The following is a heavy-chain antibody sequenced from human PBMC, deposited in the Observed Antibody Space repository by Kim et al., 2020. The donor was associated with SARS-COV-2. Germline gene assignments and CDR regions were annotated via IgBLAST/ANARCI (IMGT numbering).Heavy chain of an antibody. V-gene: IGHV3-48*03. Sequence: GGSLRLSCACSGFSFSSDDMNWVRQAPGKGLEWISFIRSSASTIYYAHSVKGRFVISRDNAKNSLYLQLNSLTAEDTAVYFCARVSFGVVDYYYMDVWG. J-gene: IGHJ6*03. CDR3: ARVSFGVVDYYYMDV. CDR2: IRSSASTI. CDR1: GFSFSSDD. D-gene: IGHD3-3*01.